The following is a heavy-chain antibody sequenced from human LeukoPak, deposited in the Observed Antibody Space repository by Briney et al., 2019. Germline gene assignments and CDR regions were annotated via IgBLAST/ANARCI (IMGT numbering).Heavy chain of an antibody. J-gene: IGHJ4*02. CDR1: GGSFSGYY. D-gene: IGHD3-10*01. Sequence: SETLSLTCAVYGGSFSGYYWSWIRQPPGKGLEWIGEINHSGSTNYNPSLKSRVTISVDTSKNQFSLKLSSVTAADTAVYYCARALWFGELFMDYWGQGTLVTVSS. V-gene: IGHV4-34*01. CDR3: ARALWFGELFMDY. CDR2: INHSGST.